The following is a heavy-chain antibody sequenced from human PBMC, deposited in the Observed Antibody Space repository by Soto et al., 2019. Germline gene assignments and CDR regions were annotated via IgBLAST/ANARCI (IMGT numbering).Heavy chain of an antibody. CDR1: GGSISSGGYY. Sequence: QVQLQESGPGLVKPSQTLSLTCTVSGGSISSGGYYWSWIRQHPGKGLEWVGYIYYSGSSYYNPXXXXXXXXXXXXXXXXXXXXXXXXXXXXXXXXXCARXGRRSXGXXVWGX. CDR3: ARXGRRSXGXXV. CDR2: IYYSGSS. J-gene: IGHJ6*02. V-gene: IGHV4-31*01.